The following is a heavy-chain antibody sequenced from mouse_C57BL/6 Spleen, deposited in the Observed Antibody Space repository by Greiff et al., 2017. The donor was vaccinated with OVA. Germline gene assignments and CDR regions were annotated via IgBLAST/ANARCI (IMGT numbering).Heavy chain of an antibody. CDR1: GYTFTSYW. Sequence: HVQLQPPWAELVKPGASVKLSCKASGYTFTSYWMPWVKQRPGQGLEWIGMIHPNSGSTNYNEKFKCKATLTVYKSSSTASMQLSSQTAEDAAVYYCERGDYDRLAYWGKGNLVTVYA. CDR2: IHPNSGST. V-gene: IGHV1-64*01. CDR3: ERGDYDRLAY. J-gene: IGHJ3*01. D-gene: IGHD2-4*01.